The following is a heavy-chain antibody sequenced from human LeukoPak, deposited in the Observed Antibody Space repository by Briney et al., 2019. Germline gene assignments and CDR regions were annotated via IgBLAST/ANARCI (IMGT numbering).Heavy chain of an antibody. V-gene: IGHV4-39*01. Sequence: PSETLSLTCTVSGGSISSSSYYWGWIRQPPGKRLEWIGSIYYSGSTYYNPSLKSRVTISVDTSKNQFSLKLSSVTAADTAVYYCARRGGKWELLRERIPFFDYWGQGTLVTVSS. D-gene: IGHD1-26*01. CDR1: GGSISSSSYY. CDR2: IYYSGST. CDR3: ARRGGKWELLRERIPFFDY. J-gene: IGHJ4*02.